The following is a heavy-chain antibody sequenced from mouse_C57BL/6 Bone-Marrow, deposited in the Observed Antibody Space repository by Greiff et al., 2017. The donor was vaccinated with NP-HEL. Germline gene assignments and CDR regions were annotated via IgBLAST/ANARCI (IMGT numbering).Heavy chain of an antibody. CDR3: ARSYDYDLEFAY. CDR1: GFTFSSYT. V-gene: IGHV5-9*01. D-gene: IGHD2-4*01. CDR2: ISGGGGNT. Sequence: EVKLVESGGGLVKPGGSLKLSCAASGFTFSSYTMSWVRQTPEKRLEWVATISGGGGNTYYPDSVKGRFTISRDNAKNTLYLQMSSLRSEDTALDYCARSYDYDLEFAYWGQGTLVTVSA. J-gene: IGHJ3*01.